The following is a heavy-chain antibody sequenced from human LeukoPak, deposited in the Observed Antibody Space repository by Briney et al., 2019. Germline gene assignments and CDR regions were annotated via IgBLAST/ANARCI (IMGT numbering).Heavy chain of an antibody. CDR1: GFTFSNAW. Sequence: NPGGSLRLSCAASGFTFSNAWMNWVRQAPGKGLEWVSSITSSSGYIYYADSVKGRFTISRDNAKNSLYLQINSLRAEDTAVYYCARDSGGGFLTYFDYWGQGTLVTVSS. V-gene: IGHV3-21*01. D-gene: IGHD3-16*01. CDR3: ARDSGGGFLTYFDY. J-gene: IGHJ4*02. CDR2: ITSSSGYI.